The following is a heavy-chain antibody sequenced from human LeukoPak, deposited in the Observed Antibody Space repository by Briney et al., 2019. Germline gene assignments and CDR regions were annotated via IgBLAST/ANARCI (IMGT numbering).Heavy chain of an antibody. CDR2: IMWNSGSI. CDR3: AKDICSSTSCYQYYYYYMGV. Sequence: PGMSLTLSCAASGFTFDDCAMLWLGHAPGKGLEGVSGIMWNSGSIGYADSVKGRFTISRDNAKNSLYLQMNSLRAEDTALYYCAKDICSSTSCYQYYYYYMGVWGKGTTVTVSS. J-gene: IGHJ6*03. CDR1: GFTFDDCA. D-gene: IGHD2-2*01. V-gene: IGHV3-9*01.